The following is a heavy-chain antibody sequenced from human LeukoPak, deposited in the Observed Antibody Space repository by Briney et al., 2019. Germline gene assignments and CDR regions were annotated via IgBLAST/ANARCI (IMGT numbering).Heavy chain of an antibody. D-gene: IGHD2-15*01. Sequence: PWGSLRLSCAASGFTFSSYAMSWVRQAPGKGLEWVSAISGSGGSTYYADSVKGRFTISRDNSKNTLYLQMNSLRAEDTAVYYCAKHSGGSCYSSFDYWGQGTLVTVSS. CDR1: GFTFSSYA. CDR2: ISGSGGST. J-gene: IGHJ4*02. V-gene: IGHV3-23*01. CDR3: AKHSGGSCYSSFDY.